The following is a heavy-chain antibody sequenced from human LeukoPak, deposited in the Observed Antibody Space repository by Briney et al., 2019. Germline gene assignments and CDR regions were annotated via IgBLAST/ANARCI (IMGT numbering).Heavy chain of an antibody. V-gene: IGHV3-21*01. J-gene: IGHJ4*02. CDR3: AKVGTGNEYGSGDFDY. CDR2: ISSTSTCI. D-gene: IGHD3-10*01. CDR1: GFTFSSYN. Sequence: GGSLRLSCAASGFTFSSYNMNWVRQAPGKGLEWVSGISSTSTCIKYADSVKGRFTISRDNARSSLYLQMNSLRAEDTAVYYCAKVGTGNEYGSGDFDYWGQGALVTVSP.